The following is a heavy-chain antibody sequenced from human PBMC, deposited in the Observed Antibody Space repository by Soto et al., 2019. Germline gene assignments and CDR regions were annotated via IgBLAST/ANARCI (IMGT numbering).Heavy chain of an antibody. CDR2: ISGADGNT. V-gene: IGHV3-23*01. D-gene: IGHD6-6*01. J-gene: IGHJ6*02. CDR3: ARDRKQLAPN. Sequence: PGGSLRLSCVASGFTYSNHAMTWVRQAPGKGLEWVSAISGADGNTYYADSAKGRFTISRDDSQNTLYLQMNSLRAEDTGVYYCARDRKQLAPNWGQGTTVTVSS. CDR1: GFTYSNHA.